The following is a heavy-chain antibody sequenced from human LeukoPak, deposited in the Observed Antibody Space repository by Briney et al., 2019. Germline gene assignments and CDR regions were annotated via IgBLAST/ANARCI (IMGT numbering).Heavy chain of an antibody. CDR3: ATWYYYDSSDYYVADY. J-gene: IGHJ4*02. D-gene: IGHD3-22*01. CDR1: GYTLTEFS. Sequence: VASVKVSCKVFGYTLTEFSMHWVRQAPGKGLEWMGGFDPEDGETIYAQELQGRVTMTKDTSTDTAYMELSSLRSEDTAVYYCATWYYYDSSDYYVADYWGQGTLVTVSS. V-gene: IGHV1-24*01. CDR2: FDPEDGET.